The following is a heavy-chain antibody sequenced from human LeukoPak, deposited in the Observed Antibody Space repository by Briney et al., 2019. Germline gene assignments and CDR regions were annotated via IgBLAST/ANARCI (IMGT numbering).Heavy chain of an antibody. V-gene: IGHV3-9*01. J-gene: IGHJ4*02. CDR2: ITGDGGGV. CDR1: GFTFDHEV. D-gene: IGHD2-15*01. CDR3: AKDAPPGSIVH. Sequence: PGGSLRLSCAASGFTFDHEVMHWVRQAPGKGLERVASITGDGGGVGYADSVKGRFIISRDNVKKSLYLQMNSLKVDDTALYYCAKDAPPGSIVHWGQGTLVTVSS.